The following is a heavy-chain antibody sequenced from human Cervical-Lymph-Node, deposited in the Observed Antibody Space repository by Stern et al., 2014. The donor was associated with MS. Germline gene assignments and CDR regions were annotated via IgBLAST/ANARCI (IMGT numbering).Heavy chain of an antibody. CDR2: INPNSDGT. CDR3: ARGYSSNWYVTSNDSYSMDV. D-gene: IGHD6-13*01. Sequence: QDQLVQSGAEVKKPGASVKVSCKASGYTFSGYYMHWVRQAPGHGLEWMGGINPNSDGTNYAPKFQGRVTVTRDTSITNAYIELSRLRFDDTAVYYCARGYSSNWYVTSNDSYSMDVWGQGTTATVSS. CDR1: GYTFSGYY. V-gene: IGHV1-2*02. J-gene: IGHJ6*02.